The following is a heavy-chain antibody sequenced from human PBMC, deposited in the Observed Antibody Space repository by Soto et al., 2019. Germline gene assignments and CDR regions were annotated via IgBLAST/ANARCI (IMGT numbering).Heavy chain of an antibody. D-gene: IGHD6-13*01. Sequence: SETLSLTCTVSGGSISSYYWSWIRQPPGKGLEWIGYIYYSGSTNYNPSLKSRVTISVDTSKNQFSLKLSSVTAADTAVYYCARGRSIAAAGDYYYYSGMDVWGQGTTVTVSS. J-gene: IGHJ6*02. CDR1: GGSISSYY. CDR2: IYYSGST. V-gene: IGHV4-59*01. CDR3: ARGRSIAAAGDYYYYSGMDV.